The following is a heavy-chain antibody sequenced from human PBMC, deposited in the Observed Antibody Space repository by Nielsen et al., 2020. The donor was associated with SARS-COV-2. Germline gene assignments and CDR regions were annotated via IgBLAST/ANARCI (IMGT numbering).Heavy chain of an antibody. V-gene: IGHV3-74*01. Sequence: GGSLRLSCAASGFTFSSYWMQWVRQAPGKGLVWVSRIDSGGTSTSNADSVKGRFTISRDNAKNTLYLQMNSLRAEDTAVYYCARARATIFGLVMSYGMDVWGQGTTVAVSS. CDR2: IDSGGTST. J-gene: IGHJ6*02. CDR3: ARARATIFGLVMSYGMDV. CDR1: GFTFSSYW. D-gene: IGHD3/OR15-3a*01.